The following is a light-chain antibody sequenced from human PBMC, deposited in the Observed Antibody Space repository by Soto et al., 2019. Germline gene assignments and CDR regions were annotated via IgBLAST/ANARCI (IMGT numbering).Light chain of an antibody. CDR2: GAS. J-gene: IGKJ2*01. CDR1: QSVSSTY. Sequence: EIVLTQSPGTLSLSPGERATLSCRASQSVSSTYLAWYQHTPGQAPRLLIYGASSRATGIPDRFTASGSGTDFTLSISRLEPEDFAVYYCQEYSNSQTFGQGTKLEIK. V-gene: IGKV3-20*01. CDR3: QEYSNSQT.